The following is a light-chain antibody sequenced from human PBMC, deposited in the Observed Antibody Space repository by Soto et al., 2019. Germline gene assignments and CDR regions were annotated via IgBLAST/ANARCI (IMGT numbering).Light chain of an antibody. Sequence: EVVLTQSPVTLSLSPGERATLSCRASQTVSNNYLAWYQQKPGQAPRLLIFGSSDRATGIPVRFCGSGSGTDFTLTISRLEPADFAVYYCQQYGSSPPYTFGQGTKLEIK. CDR3: QQYGSSPPYT. CDR1: QTVSNNY. CDR2: GSS. V-gene: IGKV3-20*01. J-gene: IGKJ2*01.